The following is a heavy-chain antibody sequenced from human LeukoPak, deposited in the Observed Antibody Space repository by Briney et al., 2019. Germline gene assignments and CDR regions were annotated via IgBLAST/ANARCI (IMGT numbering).Heavy chain of an antibody. D-gene: IGHD6-19*01. CDR3: ARDPDSSGWYRIFDY. CDR2: ISYDGSNK. V-gene: IGHV3-30-3*01. J-gene: IGHJ4*02. CDR1: GFTFSSYA. Sequence: PGGSLRLSCAASGFTFSSYAMHWVRQAPGKGLEWVAVISYDGSNKYYADSVKGRFTISRDNSKNTLYLQMNSLRAEDTAVYYCARDPDSSGWYRIFDYWGQGTLVTVSS.